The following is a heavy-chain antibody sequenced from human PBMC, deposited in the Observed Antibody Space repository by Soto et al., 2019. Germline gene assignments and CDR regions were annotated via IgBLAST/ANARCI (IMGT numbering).Heavy chain of an antibody. CDR3: ATGPPIWFGELLPDIYFDY. CDR2: INAGNGNT. V-gene: IGHV1-3*01. J-gene: IGHJ4*02. Sequence: ASVKVSCKASGYTFTSYAMHWVRQAPGQRLEWMGWINAGNGNTKYSQKFQGRVTITGDTSASTAYMELSSLRSEDTAVYYCATGPPIWFGELLPDIYFDYWGQGTLVTVSS. CDR1: GYTFTSYA. D-gene: IGHD3-10*01.